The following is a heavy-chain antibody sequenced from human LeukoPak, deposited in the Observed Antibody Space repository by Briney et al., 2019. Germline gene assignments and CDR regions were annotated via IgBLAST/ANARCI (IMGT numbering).Heavy chain of an antibody. CDR1: GFTFSSYS. Sequence: GGSLRLSCAASGFTFSSYSMNWVRQAPGKGLEWVSYISGSSSTIYYADSVKGRFTISRDNAKNSLYLQMNSLRAEDTAVYHCARDPIAVGYGDYWGQGTLVTVSS. CDR2: ISGSSSTI. CDR3: ARDPIAVGYGDY. J-gene: IGHJ4*02. D-gene: IGHD6-19*01. V-gene: IGHV3-48*01.